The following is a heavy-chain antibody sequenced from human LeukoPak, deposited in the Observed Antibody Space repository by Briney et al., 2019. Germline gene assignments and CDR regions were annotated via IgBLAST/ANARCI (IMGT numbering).Heavy chain of an antibody. V-gene: IGHV3-23*01. J-gene: IGHJ4*02. Sequence: GGTLRLSCAAAGVTFSIYGMTWVRQAPGKGLEWVSTISGSGFRTNYADSVKGRFTISRDNAKNTLYLQMNSLRAEDTAVYYCAKMDHYYDSSGYYDWGQGTLVTVSS. CDR1: GVTFSIYG. D-gene: IGHD3-22*01. CDR3: AKMDHYYDSSGYYD. CDR2: ISGSGFRT.